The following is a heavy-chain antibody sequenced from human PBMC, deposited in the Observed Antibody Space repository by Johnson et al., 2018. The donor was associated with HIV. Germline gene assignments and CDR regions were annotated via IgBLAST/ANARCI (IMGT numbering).Heavy chain of an antibody. Sequence: VQLMESGGGVVQPGRSLRLSCAASGFTFSSYAMSWVRQAPGKGLEWVSAISGSGGSTYYANSVKGRFTISRDNSKNTLYLQMNSLRAEDTAVYYCARACRDGYTCDAFDIWGQGTMVTVSS. V-gene: IGHV3-23*01. J-gene: IGHJ3*02. CDR1: GFTFSSYA. CDR3: ARACRDGYTCDAFDI. D-gene: IGHD5-24*01. CDR2: ISGSGGST.